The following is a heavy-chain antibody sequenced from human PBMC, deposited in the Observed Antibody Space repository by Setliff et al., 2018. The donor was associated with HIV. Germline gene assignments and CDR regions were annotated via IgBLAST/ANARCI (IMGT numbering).Heavy chain of an antibody. V-gene: IGHV5-51*01. D-gene: IGHD3-22*01. CDR1: RYSFASYW. J-gene: IGHJ4*02. Sequence: GESLKISCKGSRYSFASYWIGWVRQMPGKGLGWMGVIYPDDSDTRYSPSFQGQVTISADKSISTAYLQWSSLKASDTAMYYCARLSGLYYYDTSGYYYGHYFDYWGQGTLVTVSS. CDR3: ARLSGLYYYDTSGYYYGHYFDY. CDR2: IYPDDSDT.